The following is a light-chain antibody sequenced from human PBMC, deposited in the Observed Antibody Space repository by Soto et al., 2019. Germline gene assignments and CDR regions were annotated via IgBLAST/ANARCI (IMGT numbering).Light chain of an antibody. J-gene: IGKJ1*01. CDR2: GAS. V-gene: IGKV3-20*01. Sequence: EIVLTQSPGTLSLSPGERATLSCRASQSVSSSYLAWYQQKPGQAPRLLIYGASSRATGIPDRFSSSGSGTDFPLTISRLEPDDFAVYYYQQYDSSPRTFGQGTKVEIK. CDR1: QSVSSSY. CDR3: QQYDSSPRT.